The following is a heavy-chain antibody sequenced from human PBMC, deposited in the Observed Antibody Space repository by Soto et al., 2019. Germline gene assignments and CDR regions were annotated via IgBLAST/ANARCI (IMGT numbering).Heavy chain of an antibody. J-gene: IGHJ4*02. CDR1: GLTFSSYG. CDR3: AKDGLRYSYGTYYFDY. V-gene: IGHV3-30*18. CDR2: ISYDGSNK. D-gene: IGHD5-18*01. Sequence: QVQLVESGGGVVQPGRSLRLSCAASGLTFSSYGMHWVRQAPGKGLEWVAVISYDGSNKYYADSVKGRFTISRDNSKTTLYLQMNSLRAEDTAVYYCAKDGLRYSYGTYYFDYWGQGTRVTVSS.